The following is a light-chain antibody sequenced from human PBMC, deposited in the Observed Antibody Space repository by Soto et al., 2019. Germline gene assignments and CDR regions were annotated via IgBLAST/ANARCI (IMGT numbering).Light chain of an antibody. J-gene: IGLJ2*01. V-gene: IGLV1-36*01. CDR3: ASWDDILSTQV. Sequence: QSVLTQPPSVSEAPRQRVTISWSGSASNLGNNAVAWYQQLPGKAPKLLIFYDDLKASGVSDRFSGSKSGTSASLAISGLQSEDEAHYYCASWDDILSTQVFGGGTTLTVL. CDR2: YDD. CDR1: ASNLGNNA.